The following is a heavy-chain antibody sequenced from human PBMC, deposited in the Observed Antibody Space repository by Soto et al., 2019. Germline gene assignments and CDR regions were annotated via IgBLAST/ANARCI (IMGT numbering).Heavy chain of an antibody. Sequence: QVQLVQSGAEVKKPGASVKVSCKASGYTFTSYAMHWVRQAPGQRLEWMGWINAGNGNTKYSQKFQGRVTITRDTAASTAYMELSSLRSEDTAVYYCARGNGSGITIFGVVMVDFDYWGQGTLVTVSS. D-gene: IGHD3-3*01. CDR2: INAGNGNT. J-gene: IGHJ4*02. CDR1: GYTFTSYA. V-gene: IGHV1-3*01. CDR3: ARGNGSGITIFGVVMVDFDY.